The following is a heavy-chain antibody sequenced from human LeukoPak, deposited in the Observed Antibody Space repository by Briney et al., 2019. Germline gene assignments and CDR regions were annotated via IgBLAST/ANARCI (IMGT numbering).Heavy chain of an antibody. CDR1: GGSISSGGYS. Sequence: SQTLSLTCAVSGGSISSGGYSWSWIPQPPGKGLEWIGYIYHSGITYYNPSLKSRVTISVDRSKNQFSLKLSSVAAADTAVYYCASSGITGAFDYWGQGTLVTVSS. J-gene: IGHJ4*02. CDR2: IYHSGIT. V-gene: IGHV4-30-2*01. CDR3: ASSGITGAFDY. D-gene: IGHD3-10*01.